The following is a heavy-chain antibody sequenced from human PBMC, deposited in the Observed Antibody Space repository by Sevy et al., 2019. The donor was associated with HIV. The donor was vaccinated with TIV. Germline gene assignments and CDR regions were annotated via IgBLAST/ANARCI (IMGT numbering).Heavy chain of an antibody. Sequence: EGSLRLSCVVSGFTFSKYPMNWVRQAPGKELEWVSSISSSSNYIYYGDSVKGRFTISRDNAKNSLYLQMNSLRADDMAVYYCARDGGCSSTACLLYFDYWGQGTLVTVSS. J-gene: IGHJ4*02. CDR2: ISSSSNYI. CDR1: GFTFSKYP. D-gene: IGHD2-2*01. CDR3: ARDGGCSSTACLLYFDY. V-gene: IGHV3-21*01.